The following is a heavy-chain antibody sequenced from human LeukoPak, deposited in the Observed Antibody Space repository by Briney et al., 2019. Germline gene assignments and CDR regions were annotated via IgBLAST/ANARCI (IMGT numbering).Heavy chain of an antibody. Sequence: PGGSLRLSCAASGFSFSDEYMSWIRQAPGQGLEWISYISASGSYTNYADSVKGRFTISRDNAKNSLCLQMNSLRAEDTAVYYCGRSRGAGPGAHFDVWGQGTLVTVSS. CDR3: GRSRGAGPGAHFDV. V-gene: IGHV3-11*03. CDR2: ISASGSYT. CDR1: GFSFSDEY. J-gene: IGHJ4*02. D-gene: IGHD6-19*01.